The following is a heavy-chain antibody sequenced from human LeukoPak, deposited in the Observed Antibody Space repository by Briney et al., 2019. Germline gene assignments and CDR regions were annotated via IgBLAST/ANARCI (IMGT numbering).Heavy chain of an antibody. J-gene: IGHJ3*02. CDR3: ATRGYGSGSYGAFDI. CDR1: GYSISSGYY. CDR2: IYHSGST. Sequence: SETLSLTCAVSGYSISSGYYWGWIRQPPGKGLESIGSIYHSGSTYYNPSLKSRVTISVDTSKNQFSPKLSSVTAADTAVYYCATRGYGSGSYGAFDIWGQGTMVTVSS. D-gene: IGHD3-10*01. V-gene: IGHV4-38-2*01.